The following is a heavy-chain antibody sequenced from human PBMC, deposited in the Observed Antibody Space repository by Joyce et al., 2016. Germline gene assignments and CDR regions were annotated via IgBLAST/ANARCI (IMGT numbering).Heavy chain of an antibody. CDR1: GFMFSDYA. J-gene: IGHJ4*02. D-gene: IGHD6-19*01. CDR3: AKDPLRHSGGRSFFDY. V-gene: IGHV3-30*18. CDR2: ISFDGGSD. Sequence: QVQLVESGGGVVQPGRSLRLSCAVSGFMFSDYAMHWVRQAPGKGLEWVALISFDGGSDYYTDSVQGQFTISRDNSRNTLNLQMNSLRPEDTAIYYCAKDPLRHSGGRSFFDYWGQGTLVTVSS.